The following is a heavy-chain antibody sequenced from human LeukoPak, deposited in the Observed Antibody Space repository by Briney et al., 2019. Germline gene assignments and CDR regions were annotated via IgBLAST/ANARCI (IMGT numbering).Heavy chain of an antibody. CDR3: ARQFSIFGVVKHYYFDY. V-gene: IGHV4-34*01. CDR2: INHSGST. J-gene: IGHJ4*02. CDR1: GGSFSGYY. D-gene: IGHD3-3*01. Sequence: SETLSLACAVYGGSFSGYYWSWIRQPPGKGLEWIGEINHSGSTNYNPSLKSRVTISVDTSKNQFSLKLSSVTAADTAVYYCARQFSIFGVVKHYYFDYWGQGTLVTVPS.